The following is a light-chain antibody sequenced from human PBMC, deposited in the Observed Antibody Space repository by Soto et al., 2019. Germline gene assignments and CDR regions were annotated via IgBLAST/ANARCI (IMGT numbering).Light chain of an antibody. V-gene: IGKV2-30*02. CDR3: QQYNSYSWT. Sequence: DVVMTQSPLSLPVTLGQPASISCRSTQSLVHSDGNTHLNWFQQRPGQSPRRLICKVSNRDSGVPDRFSGSGSGTEFTLTISSLQPDDFATYYCQQYNSYSWTFGQGTKVEIK. CDR1: QSLVHSDGNTH. J-gene: IGKJ1*01. CDR2: KVS.